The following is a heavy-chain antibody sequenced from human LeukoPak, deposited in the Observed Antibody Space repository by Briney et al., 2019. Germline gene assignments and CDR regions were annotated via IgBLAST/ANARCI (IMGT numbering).Heavy chain of an antibody. CDR1: GGSISSGGYF. J-gene: IGHJ5*02. D-gene: IGHD3-22*01. CDR2: IYHSGST. Sequence: SQTLSLTCAVSGGSISSGGYFWSWIRQPPGKGLEWIGYIYHSGSTYYNPSLKSRVTISVDRSKNQFSLKLSSVTAADTAVYYCARVDQYYYDSSGYFHNWFDPWGQGTLVTVSS. V-gene: IGHV4-30-2*01. CDR3: ARVDQYYYDSSGYFHNWFDP.